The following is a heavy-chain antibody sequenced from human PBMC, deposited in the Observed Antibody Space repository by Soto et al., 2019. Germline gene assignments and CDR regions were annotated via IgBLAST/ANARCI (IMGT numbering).Heavy chain of an antibody. D-gene: IGHD2-21*02. J-gene: IGHJ6*02. CDR2: IYHSGST. CDR3: ARDLWGYCGTDCYPLDV. V-gene: IGHV4-30-2*01. CDR1: GGSISSGGYS. Sequence: SETLSLTCAVSGGSISSGGYSWSWIRQPPGKGLEWIGYIYHSGSTVYNPSFKSRVTISVDTSKNQFSLKLNSVTAADTAVYYCARDLWGYCGTDCYPLDVWGQGTTVTVSS.